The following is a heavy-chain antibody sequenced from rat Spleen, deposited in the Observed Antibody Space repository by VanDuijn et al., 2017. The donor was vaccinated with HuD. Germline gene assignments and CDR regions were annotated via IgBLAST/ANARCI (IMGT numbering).Heavy chain of an antibody. Sequence: EVQLVESGGGLVQPGRSLKLSCEASGFTFSNYDMAWVRQAPTKGLEWVTSINTSGGNTYYRDSVKGRFTISRDNAKSTLSLQMDSLRSEDTATYYCARRHYGYTDYFDYWGQGVMVTVSS. CDR3: ARRHYGYTDYFDY. D-gene: IGHD1-4*01. V-gene: IGHV5-25*01. CDR1: GFTFSNYD. J-gene: IGHJ2*01. CDR2: INTSGGNT.